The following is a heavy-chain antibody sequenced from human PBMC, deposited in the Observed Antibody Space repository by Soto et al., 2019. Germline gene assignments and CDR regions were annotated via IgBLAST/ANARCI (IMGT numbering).Heavy chain of an antibody. CDR3: PSVDFSACIPHFDX. J-gene: IGHJ4*02. Sequence: GGSLRLTCTASGFTISSYAMSWVRQAPGKGLEWVSSISCSGGTTYYAYSVKVRFTIYRDNSKSTLYLQMDSLRAEDTAVYFCPSVDFSACIPHFDXWGQVTMLTVSX. V-gene: IGHV3-23*01. D-gene: IGHD6-19*01. CDR2: ISCSGGTT. CDR1: GFTISSYA.